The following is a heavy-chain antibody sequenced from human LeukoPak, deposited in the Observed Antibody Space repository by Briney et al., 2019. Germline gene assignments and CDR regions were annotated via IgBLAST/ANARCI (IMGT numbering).Heavy chain of an antibody. CDR3: ARMYSSGRGNDALDI. D-gene: IGHD6-19*01. J-gene: IGHJ3*02. CDR2: ITSTGTTI. CDR1: GFTFSSYQ. Sequence: QPGGSLRLSCAASGFTFSSYQMTWVRQAPGKGLQWVSYITSTGTTIHYADSVKGRFTISRDNDNNSLFLQMNSLRAEDKAVYYCARMYSSGRGNDALDIWGQGTMVSVSS. V-gene: IGHV3-48*03.